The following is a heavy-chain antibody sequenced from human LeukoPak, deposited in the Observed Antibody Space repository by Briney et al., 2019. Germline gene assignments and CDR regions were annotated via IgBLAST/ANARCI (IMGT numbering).Heavy chain of an antibody. Sequence: SETLSLTCSVSGGSISTYYWSWIRQSPEKGLEWMGYAHYSGTTTSNPSLKSRLTISLHTSKNQFSLNLSSVTAADTAVYYCARLEIAAAATGDYWGQGTLVTVSS. D-gene: IGHD6-13*01. J-gene: IGHJ4*02. CDR3: ARLEIAAAATGDY. CDR1: GGSISTYY. V-gene: IGHV4-59*01. CDR2: AHYSGTT.